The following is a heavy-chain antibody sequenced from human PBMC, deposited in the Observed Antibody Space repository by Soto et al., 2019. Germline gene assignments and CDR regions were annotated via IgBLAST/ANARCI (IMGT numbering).Heavy chain of an antibody. Sequence: GASVKVSCKASGYTFTSYGIHWVRQAPGQRLEWMGWINAANGDTKYSPKFQGRVTITRDTSASTAYMELSSLRPEDTAVYYCAYGRLSYYFDYWGQGTLVTVSS. CDR3: AYGRLSYYFDY. D-gene: IGHD1-26*01. CDR2: INAANGDT. J-gene: IGHJ4*02. V-gene: IGHV1-3*01. CDR1: GYTFTSYG.